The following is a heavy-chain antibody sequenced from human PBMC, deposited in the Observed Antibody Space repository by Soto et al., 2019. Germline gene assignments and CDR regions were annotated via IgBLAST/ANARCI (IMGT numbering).Heavy chain of an antibody. J-gene: IGHJ6*02. V-gene: IGHV1-2*04. CDR2: INPNSGGT. Sequence: ASVKVSCKASGYTFTGYYMHWVRQAPGQGLEWMGWINPNSGGTNYAQKFQGWVTMTRDTPISTAYMELSRLRSDDTAVYYCAREAIVPWDYYYYYGMDVWGQGTTVTVSS. D-gene: IGHD3-22*01. CDR3: AREAIVPWDYYYYYGMDV. CDR1: GYTFTGYY.